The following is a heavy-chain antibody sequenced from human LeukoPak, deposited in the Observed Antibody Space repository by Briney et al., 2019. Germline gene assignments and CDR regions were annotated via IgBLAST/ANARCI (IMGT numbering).Heavy chain of an antibody. Sequence: GGSLRLSCAASGFTVNSSYMSWVPQAPRKGLEWVSVIYSGGSTYYADSVKGRFTISRDNSKNTLYLQMNSLRAEDTAVYYCAREGPIDYWGQGTLVTVSS. J-gene: IGHJ4*02. V-gene: IGHV3-66*01. CDR3: AREGPIDY. CDR1: GFTVNSSY. CDR2: IYSGGST.